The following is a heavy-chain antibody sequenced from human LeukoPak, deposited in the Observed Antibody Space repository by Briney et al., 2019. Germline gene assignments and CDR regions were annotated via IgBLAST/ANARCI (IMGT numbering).Heavy chain of an antibody. V-gene: IGHV5-51*01. J-gene: IGHJ4*02. CDR1: GYSFISDW. Sequence: GESLKISCKGSGYSFISDWIGWVRQMPGKGLEWMGIINLGDFDTRYSPSFQGQVTISADKSISTAYLQWSSLKASDTAMYYCARFGPFRDFDYWGQGTLVTVSS. CDR3: ARFGPFRDFDY. D-gene: IGHD3-10*01. CDR2: INLGDFDT.